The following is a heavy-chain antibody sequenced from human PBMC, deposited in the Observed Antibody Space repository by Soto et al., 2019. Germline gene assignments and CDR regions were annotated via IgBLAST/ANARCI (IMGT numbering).Heavy chain of an antibody. Sequence: SETLSLTCTVSGGSISSSSYYWGWIRQPPGKGLEWIGSIYYSGSTYYNPSLKSRVTISVDTSKNQFSLKLSSVTAADTAVYYCARHVRQDPYYYYGMDVWGQGTTVTVSS. D-gene: IGHD3-10*02. J-gene: IGHJ6*02. V-gene: IGHV4-39*01. CDR2: IYYSGST. CDR3: ARHVRQDPYYYYGMDV. CDR1: GGSISSSSYY.